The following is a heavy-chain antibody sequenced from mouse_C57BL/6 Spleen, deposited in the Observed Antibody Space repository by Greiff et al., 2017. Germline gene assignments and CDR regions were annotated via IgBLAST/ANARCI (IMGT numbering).Heavy chain of an antibody. V-gene: IGHV1-81*01. CDR3: ARTPYDYDDEWDY. CDR1: GYTFTSYG. J-gene: IGHJ2*01. CDR2: IYPRSGNT. D-gene: IGHD2-4*01. Sequence: VQLVESGAELARPGASVKLSCKASGYTFTSYGISWVKQRTGQGLEWIGEIYPRSGNTYYNEKFKGKATLTADKSSSTAYMELRSLTSEDSAVYFCARTPYDYDDEWDYWGQGTTLTVSS.